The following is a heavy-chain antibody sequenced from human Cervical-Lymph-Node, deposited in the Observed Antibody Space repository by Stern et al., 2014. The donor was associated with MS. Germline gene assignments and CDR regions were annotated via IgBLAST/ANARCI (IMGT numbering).Heavy chain of an antibody. CDR1: GGTFSSYA. V-gene: IGHV1-69*01. CDR2: GIPIFGTA. CDR3: AREAMVRGVTRSRYGMDV. D-gene: IGHD3-10*01. J-gene: IGHJ6*02. Sequence: QVQLVQSGAEVKKPGSSVKVSCKASGGTFSSYAISWVRQAPGQGLEWMGGGIPIFGTANYAQKFQGRVTITADESTSTAYMELSSLRSEDTAVYYCAREAMVRGVTRSRYGMDVWGQGTTVTVSS.